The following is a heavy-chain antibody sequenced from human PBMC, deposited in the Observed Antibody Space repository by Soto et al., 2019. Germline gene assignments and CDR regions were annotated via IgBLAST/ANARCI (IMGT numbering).Heavy chain of an antibody. Sequence: GGSLRLSCAASGFTFSSYGMNWVRQAPGKGLEWVSSISSSSSYIYYADSVKGRFTISRDNAKNSLYLQMNSLRAEDTAVYYCLTGYISRDYFDYWGQGTLVTVSS. J-gene: IGHJ4*02. CDR3: LTGYISRDYFDY. CDR1: GFTFSSYG. CDR2: ISSSSSYI. V-gene: IGHV3-21*01. D-gene: IGHD3-9*01.